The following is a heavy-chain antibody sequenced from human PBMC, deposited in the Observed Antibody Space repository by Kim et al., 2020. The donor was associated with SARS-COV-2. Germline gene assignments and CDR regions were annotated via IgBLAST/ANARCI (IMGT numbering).Heavy chain of an antibody. CDR2: INPNSGGT. CDR1: GYTFTGYY. V-gene: IGHV1-2*06. Sequence: ASVKVSCKASGYTFTGYYMHWVRQAPGQGLEWMGRINPNSGGTNYAQKFQGRVTMTRDTSISTAYMELSRLRSDDTAVYYCARETENSSSFGYWGQGTLVTVSS. J-gene: IGHJ4*02. D-gene: IGHD6-6*01. CDR3: ARETENSSSFGY.